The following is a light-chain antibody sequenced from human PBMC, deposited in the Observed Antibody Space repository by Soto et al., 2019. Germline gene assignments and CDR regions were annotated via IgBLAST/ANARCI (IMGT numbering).Light chain of an antibody. J-gene: IGKJ4*01. CDR1: KGISNY. CDR3: QKYNTAPLT. V-gene: IGKV1-27*01. CDR2: SSS. Sequence: DIQMTQSPSSLYASIGDRVTITCRASKGISNYLAWYQQKPGHLPKLLIYSSSTLQSGVPSRFSGSGSGTDFTLTISSLQAEDVATYFCQKYNTAPLTFGGGTKVEI.